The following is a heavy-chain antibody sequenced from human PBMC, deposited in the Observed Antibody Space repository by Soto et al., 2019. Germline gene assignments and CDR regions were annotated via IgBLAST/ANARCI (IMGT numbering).Heavy chain of an antibody. CDR3: ARVGGVAARTFDY. Sequence: SETLSLTCTVSGGSINDFYWSWIRQPPGKGLEWIGYIYYSGSTDYNPSLKGRVTISVDTSKNQFSLKLRSVTAADTAVYYCARVGGVAARTFDYWGQGTLVTV. V-gene: IGHV4-59*01. CDR2: IYYSGST. D-gene: IGHD6-6*01. J-gene: IGHJ4*02. CDR1: GGSINDFY.